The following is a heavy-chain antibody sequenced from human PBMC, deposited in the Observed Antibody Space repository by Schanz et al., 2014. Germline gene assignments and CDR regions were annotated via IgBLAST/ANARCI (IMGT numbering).Heavy chain of an antibody. CDR3: ARGPSRGTYYYGMDV. CDR1: GFTFRSYG. J-gene: IGHJ6*02. V-gene: IGHV3-30*03. Sequence: QVQLVESGGGVVQPGRSLRLSCAASGFTFRSYGMHWVRQAPGKGLEWVALISYDGSSKNHADSVKGRFTISRDNSKDTLYLQMNSLRDEDTAVYYCARGPSRGTYYYGMDVWGQGTTVTVSS. CDR2: ISYDGSSK. D-gene: IGHD2-2*01.